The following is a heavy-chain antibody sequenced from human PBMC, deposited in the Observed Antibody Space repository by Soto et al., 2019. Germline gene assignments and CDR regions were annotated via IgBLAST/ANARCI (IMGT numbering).Heavy chain of an antibody. Sequence: QITLKESGPTLVRPAQTLTLTCGFSGFSLCSYGMGVAWIRQPTGKALEWLALIYWDDDKRYSPSLKDRLAISKDTSSNQVVLTITNMDPGDTATYFCAHAGDYDLLTFDHWGPGTLVTVSS. CDR3: AHAGDYDLLTFDH. CDR2: IYWDDDK. CDR1: GFSLCSYGMG. D-gene: IGHD4-17*01. J-gene: IGHJ4*02. V-gene: IGHV2-5*02.